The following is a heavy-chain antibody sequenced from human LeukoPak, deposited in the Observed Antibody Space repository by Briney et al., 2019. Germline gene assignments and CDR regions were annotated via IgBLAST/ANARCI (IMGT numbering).Heavy chain of an antibody. Sequence: PGGSLRLSCAASGFTFSDYYMTWIRQAPGKGLEWLSCISGSGDSKFYADSVKGRFTISRDNAKNSLYLQMNSLRAEDTAVYYCARRTYSNYFFDYWGQGTLVTVSS. CDR3: ARRTYSNYFFDY. V-gene: IGHV3-11*01. CDR2: ISGSGDSK. D-gene: IGHD4-11*01. CDR1: GFTFSDYY. J-gene: IGHJ4*02.